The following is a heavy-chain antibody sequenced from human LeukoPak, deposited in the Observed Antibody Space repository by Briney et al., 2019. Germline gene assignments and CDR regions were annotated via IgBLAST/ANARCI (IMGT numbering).Heavy chain of an antibody. J-gene: IGHJ4*02. CDR2: ISGSGGST. CDR1: GFTFSSYD. CDR3: AKDARLWFGELLNFFDY. Sequence: GSLRLSCAASGFTFSSYDMSWVRQAPGKGLEWVSAISGSGGSTYYADSVKGRFTISRDNSKNTLYLQMNSLRAEDTAVYYCAKDARLWFGELLNFFDYWGQGTLVTVSS. D-gene: IGHD3-10*01. V-gene: IGHV3-23*01.